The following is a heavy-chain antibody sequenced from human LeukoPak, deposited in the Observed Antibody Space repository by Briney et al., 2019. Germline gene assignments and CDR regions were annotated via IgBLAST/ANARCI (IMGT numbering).Heavy chain of an antibody. CDR1: GGSISSYY. D-gene: IGHD6-13*01. J-gene: IGHJ3*02. CDR3: ARTIYSSSWYGDAFDI. CDR2: IYTSGST. Sequence: PSETLSLTCTVSGGSISSYYWSWIRQPAGKGLEWIGRIYTSGSTNYNPSLKSRVTMSVDTSKNQFSLKLSSVTAADTAVYYCARTIYSSSWYGDAFDIWGQGTMVTVSS. V-gene: IGHV4-4*07.